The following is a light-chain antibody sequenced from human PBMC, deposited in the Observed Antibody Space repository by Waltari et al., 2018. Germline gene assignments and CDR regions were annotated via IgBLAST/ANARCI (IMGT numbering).Light chain of an antibody. CDR3: QQYYSIPRS. Sequence: DIVMTQSPDSLAVSLGARATINCKSSQSVLFSSNNENYLAWYQQKPGQPPKLHIYWASTRESGVPDRFSGSGSGTDFTLTISSLQAEDVAVYYCQQYYSIPRSFGQGTKLEIK. CDR1: QSVLFSSNNENY. V-gene: IGKV4-1*01. J-gene: IGKJ2*03. CDR2: WAS.